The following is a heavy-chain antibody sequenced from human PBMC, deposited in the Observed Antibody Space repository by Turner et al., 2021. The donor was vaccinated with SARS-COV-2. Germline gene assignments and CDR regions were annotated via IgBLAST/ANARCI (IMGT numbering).Heavy chain of an antibody. CDR3: ARPPSGNYLNWFDP. CDR2: ISRSGSTT. Sequence: QVHLVESGGTLVKPGGSLRLSCAASGFTLSDYHLDWFRQAPGKGLEWVSYISRSGSTTYYADSVKGRFSISRDVAKNSLYLQMNSLRLEDTAVYYCARPPSGNYLNWFDPWGQGTLVTVSS. CDR1: GFTLSDYH. J-gene: IGHJ5*02. D-gene: IGHD1-26*01. V-gene: IGHV3-11*04.